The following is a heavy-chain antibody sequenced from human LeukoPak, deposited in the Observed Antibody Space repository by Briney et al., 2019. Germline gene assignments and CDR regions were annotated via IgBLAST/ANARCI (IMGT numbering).Heavy chain of an antibody. V-gene: IGHV4-39*01. CDR3: VRQGGLYYYDSSGYATPPFDY. D-gene: IGHD3-22*01. CDR2: IYYSGST. Sequence: SETLSLTCTVSGGSISSSSYYWGWIRQPPGKGLEWIGSIYYSGSTYYNPSLKSRVTISVDTSKNQFSLKLSSVTAADTAVYYCVRQGGLYYYDSSGYATPPFDYWGQGTLVTVSS. CDR1: GGSISSSSYY. J-gene: IGHJ4*02.